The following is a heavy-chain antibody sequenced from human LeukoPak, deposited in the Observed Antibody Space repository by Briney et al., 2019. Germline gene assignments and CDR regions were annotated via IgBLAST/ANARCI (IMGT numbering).Heavy chain of an antibody. V-gene: IGHV1-18*01. Sequence: GASVKVSCTASGYTFTNYGIAWVRQAPGQGLEWMGWISAYNGNTNYAQKLQGRVTMTTDTSTSTAYMELRSLRSDDTAVYYCARVLLDYYGSGSYSAIWGQGTLVTVSS. J-gene: IGHJ4*02. D-gene: IGHD3-10*01. CDR3: ARVLLDYYGSGSYSAI. CDR1: GYTFTNYG. CDR2: ISAYNGNT.